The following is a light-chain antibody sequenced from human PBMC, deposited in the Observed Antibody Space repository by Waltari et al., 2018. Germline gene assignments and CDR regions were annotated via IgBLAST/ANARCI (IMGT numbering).Light chain of an antibody. CDR1: KLGDKY. CDR2: QDS. CDR3: QAWDSSTGV. Sequence: SYELTQPPSVSVSPGQTASITCSGDKLGDKYAYWYQQKPGQSPVLVIYQDSKRPSGIPERFSRSNSGNTATLTISGTQAMDEADYYCQAWDSSTGVFGTGTKVTVL. J-gene: IGLJ1*01. V-gene: IGLV3-1*01.